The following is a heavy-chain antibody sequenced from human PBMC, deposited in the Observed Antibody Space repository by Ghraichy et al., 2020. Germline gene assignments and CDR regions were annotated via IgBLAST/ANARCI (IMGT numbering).Heavy chain of an antibody. D-gene: IGHD3-22*01. CDR3: ARTRRSYYDSSGYVDY. J-gene: IGHJ4*02. CDR2: INHSGST. Sequence: SETLSLTCAVYGGSFSGYYWSWIRQPPGKGLEWIGEINHSGSTNYNPSLKSRVTISVDTSKNQFSLKLSSVTAADTAVYYCARTRRSYYDSSGYVDYWGQGTLVTVSS. CDR1: GGSFSGYY. V-gene: IGHV4-34*01.